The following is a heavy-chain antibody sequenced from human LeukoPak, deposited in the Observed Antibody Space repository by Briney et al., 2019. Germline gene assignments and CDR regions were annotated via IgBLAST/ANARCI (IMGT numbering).Heavy chain of an antibody. J-gene: IGHJ4*02. CDR2: ISGSGGST. Sequence: GGSLRLSCAASGFTFSSYGMSWVRQAPGKGLEWVSAISGSGGSTYYADSVKGRFTISRDNSKNTLYLQMNSLRAEDTAVYYCAKVDYYGSGSYGYYFDCWGQGTLVTVSS. CDR3: AKVDYYGSGSYGYYFDC. D-gene: IGHD3-10*01. CDR1: GFTFSSYG. V-gene: IGHV3-23*01.